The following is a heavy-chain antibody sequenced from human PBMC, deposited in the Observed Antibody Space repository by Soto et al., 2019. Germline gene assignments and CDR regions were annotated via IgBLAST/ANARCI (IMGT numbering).Heavy chain of an antibody. J-gene: IGHJ4*02. CDR2: IYYSGST. CDR1: GGSISSSSYY. D-gene: IGHD5-12*01. CDR3: ARHGRRDGYNLDGDQTIDY. Sequence: SETLSLTCTVSGGSISSSSYYWGWIRQPPGKGLEWIGSIYYSGSTYYNPSLKSRVTISVDTSKNQFSLKLSSVTAADTAVYYCARHGRRDGYNLDGDQTIDYWGQGTLVTVSS. V-gene: IGHV4-39*01.